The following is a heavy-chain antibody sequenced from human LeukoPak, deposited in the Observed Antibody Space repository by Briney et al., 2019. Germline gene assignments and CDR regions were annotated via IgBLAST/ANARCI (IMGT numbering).Heavy chain of an antibody. D-gene: IGHD1-26*01. V-gene: IGHV3-30*18. CDR1: GFTFSSYG. J-gene: IGHJ4*02. Sequence: GGSPRLSCAASGFTFSSYGMHWVRQAPGKGLEWVAVISYDGSNKYYADSVKGRFTISRDNSKNTLYLQMNSLRAEDTAVYYCAKSYPTVGRVFYYWGQGTLVTVSS. CDR2: ISYDGSNK. CDR3: AKSYPTVGRVFYY.